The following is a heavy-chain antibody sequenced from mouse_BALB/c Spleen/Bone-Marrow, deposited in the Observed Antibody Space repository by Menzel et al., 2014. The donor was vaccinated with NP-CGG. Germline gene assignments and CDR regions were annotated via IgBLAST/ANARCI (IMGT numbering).Heavy chain of an antibody. J-gene: IGHJ4*01. Sequence: EVKLVESGPELVKPGASMKISCKASGYSFTGYTMNWVKQSRGKNLEWIGLINPYNGGTSYNQKFKGKATLTVDKSSSTAYMELLSLTSEDSAVYYCARWNDGYSLYYYAMDYWGQGTSVTVSS. CDR3: ARWNDGYSLYYYAMDY. CDR2: INPYNGGT. CDR1: GYSFTGYT. V-gene: IGHV1-18*01. D-gene: IGHD2-3*01.